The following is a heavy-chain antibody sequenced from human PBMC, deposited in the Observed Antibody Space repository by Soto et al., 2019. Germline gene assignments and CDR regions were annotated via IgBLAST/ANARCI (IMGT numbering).Heavy chain of an antibody. V-gene: IGHV3-33*01. CDR1: GFTFTDHG. CDR3: ARGLASCSGGSCYIDF. J-gene: IGHJ4*02. D-gene: IGHD2-15*01. CDR2: IWYDGSNK. Sequence: GGSLRLSCVASGFTFTDHGMHWVRQAPGKGLEWVAVIWYDGSNKYYGESVKGRFTISRDNSKNTLYLQMNSLRAEDTAVYYCARGLASCSGGSCYIDFWGQGT.